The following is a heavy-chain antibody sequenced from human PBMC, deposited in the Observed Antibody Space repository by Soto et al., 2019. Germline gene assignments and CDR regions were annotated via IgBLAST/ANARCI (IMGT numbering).Heavy chain of an antibody. Sequence: SPTLSLTCAISGDSVSSNSAAWNWIRQSPSRGLEWLGRTYYRSKWYNDYAVSVKSRITINPDTSKNQFSLQLNSATPEDTAVYYCARDGPYCSSTSCYPDGFDYWGQGTLVTVSS. V-gene: IGHV6-1*01. D-gene: IGHD2-2*01. CDR1: GDSVSSNSAA. CDR3: ARDGPYCSSTSCYPDGFDY. J-gene: IGHJ4*02. CDR2: TYYRSKWYN.